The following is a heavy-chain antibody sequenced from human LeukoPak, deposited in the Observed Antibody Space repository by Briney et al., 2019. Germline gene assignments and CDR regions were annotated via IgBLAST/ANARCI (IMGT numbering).Heavy chain of an antibody. V-gene: IGHV3-74*01. CDR1: GFTFSSYW. CDR2: INSDGSST. J-gene: IGHJ3*02. D-gene: IGHD6-19*01. Sequence: PGGSLRLSCAASGFTFSSYWMHWVRQAPGKGLVWVSRINSDGSSTSYADSVKGRFTISRDNSKNTLYLQMNSLRAEDTAVYYCAKDKVQWLVRDAFDIWGQGTMVTVSS. CDR3: AKDKVQWLVRDAFDI.